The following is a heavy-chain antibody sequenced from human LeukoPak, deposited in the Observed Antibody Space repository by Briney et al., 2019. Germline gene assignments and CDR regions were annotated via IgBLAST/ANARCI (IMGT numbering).Heavy chain of an antibody. V-gene: IGHV3-15*01. CDR3: TTDHFN. CDR2: IKSKARGGKT. Sequence: GGSLRLSCAASGFTFTDAWMGWVRQAPGRGLEWVGRIKSKARGGKTDYAAPVKGRFTIARDDSKDTLDLQMNSLKTEDTAVYYCTTDHFNWGRGTLVTVSS. J-gene: IGHJ4*02. CDR1: GFTFTDAW.